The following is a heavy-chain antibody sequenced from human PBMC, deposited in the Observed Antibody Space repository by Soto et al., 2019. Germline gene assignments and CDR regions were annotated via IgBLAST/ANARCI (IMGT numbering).Heavy chain of an antibody. CDR1: GFTFSSYA. J-gene: IGHJ4*02. CDR3: VTTWINSGSYYWPRLAHLDY. V-gene: IGHV3-23*01. D-gene: IGHD3-10*01. Sequence: GGSLRLSCAASGFTFSSYAMSWVRQAPGKGLEWVSAISGSGGSTYYADSVKGRFTISRDNSKNTLYLQMNSLRAEDTAVYYCVTTWINSGSYYWPRLAHLDYWGQGTLVTVSS. CDR2: ISGSGGST.